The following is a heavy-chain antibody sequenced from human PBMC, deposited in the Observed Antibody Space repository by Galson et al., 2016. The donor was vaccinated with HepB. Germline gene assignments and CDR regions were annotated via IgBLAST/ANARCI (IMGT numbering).Heavy chain of an antibody. CDR3: ARDRTIVGRGAVDYYYYYGIDV. V-gene: IGHV1-69*04. Sequence: SVKVSCKASGGNFTIYGISWVRQAPGQGLEWMGRIIPILDITNYAQRFQGTVTITADKSTSTAYMELSSLRSDDTAVYYCARDRTIVGRGAVDYYYYYGIDVWGQGTTVTVSS. J-gene: IGHJ6*02. CDR1: GGNFTIYG. CDR2: IIPILDIT. D-gene: IGHD3-10*01.